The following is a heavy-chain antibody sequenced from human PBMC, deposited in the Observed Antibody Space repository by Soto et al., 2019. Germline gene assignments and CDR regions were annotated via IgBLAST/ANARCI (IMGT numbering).Heavy chain of an antibody. CDR2: ISGSASNK. CDR1: GFTFSSYA. J-gene: IGHJ4*02. CDR3: AKGWGSVSRPIDC. V-gene: IGHV3-23*01. Sequence: EVQLLESGGTWVQPGGSLRLSCAASGFTFSSYAMNWVRQAPGKGLEWVSGISGSASNKYYGDAVKGRFTISRDTSKSILYLQMNSLRAEDTAVYYRAKGWGSVSRPIDCWGQGTLVTVSS. D-gene: IGHD3-16*01.